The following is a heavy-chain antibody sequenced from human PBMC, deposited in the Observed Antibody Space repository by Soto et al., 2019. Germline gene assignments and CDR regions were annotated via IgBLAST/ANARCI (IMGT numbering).Heavy chain of an antibody. D-gene: IGHD7-27*01. CDR1: GFSISSYS. CDR3: ARRWGTSFEL. V-gene: IGHV4-59*01. J-gene: IGHJ4*02. CDR2: IFYSGST. Sequence: AETLSLSCAASGFSISSYSWSWVRQPPGKGLEWVGYIFYSGSTNYNPSLKSRVTISVDTSKNQFSLKLSSVTAADTAVYYCARRWGTSFELWGQGTLVTVSS.